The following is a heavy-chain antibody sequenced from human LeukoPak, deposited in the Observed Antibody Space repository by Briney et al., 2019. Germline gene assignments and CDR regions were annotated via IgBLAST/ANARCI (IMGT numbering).Heavy chain of an antibody. Sequence: SETLSLTCTVSGGSISSYYWSWIRQPPGRGLEWIGYIYYNGSTNYNPSLKSRVTISVDTSKNQFSLKLSSVTAADTAMYYCARERRSGSYYYFDYWGQGTLVTVSS. CDR1: GGSISSYY. J-gene: IGHJ4*02. CDR3: ARERRSGSYYYFDY. D-gene: IGHD1-26*01. CDR2: IYYNGST. V-gene: IGHV4-59*01.